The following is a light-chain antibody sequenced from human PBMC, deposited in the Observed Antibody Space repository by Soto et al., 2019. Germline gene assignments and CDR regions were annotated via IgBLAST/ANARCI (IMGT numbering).Light chain of an antibody. CDR2: DAS. Sequence: DIQMTQSPSTLSASVGDRVTITCRASQSISSWLAWYQQEPGKAPKLLIYDASSLESGVPSRFSGSGSGTEFTLTISSLQHDDFATYYCQQYNSYSTFGQGTKVDIK. CDR1: QSISSW. V-gene: IGKV1-5*01. CDR3: QQYNSYST. J-gene: IGKJ1*01.